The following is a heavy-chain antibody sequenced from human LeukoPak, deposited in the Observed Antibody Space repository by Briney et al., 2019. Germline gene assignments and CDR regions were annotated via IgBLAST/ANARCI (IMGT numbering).Heavy chain of an antibody. Sequence: ASVKVSCEASGYMXTGYYMHWVRQAPGQGLEWMGWISGYTGNTNYAHKLQGRVTMTTDTSTSTAYMELRSLRSDDTAVYYCARRTIFGVVTFDYWGQGILVTVPS. V-gene: IGHV1-18*04. CDR1: GYMXTGYY. J-gene: IGHJ4*02. CDR2: ISGYTGNT. D-gene: IGHD3-3*01. CDR3: ARRTIFGVVTFDY.